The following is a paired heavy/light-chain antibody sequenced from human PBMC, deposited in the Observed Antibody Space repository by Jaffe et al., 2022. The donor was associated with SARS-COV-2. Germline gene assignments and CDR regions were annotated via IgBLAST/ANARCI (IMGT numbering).Heavy chain of an antibody. D-gene: IGHD4-4*01. V-gene: IGHV3-48*01. CDR1: GFTFSDYS. CDR3: ARDRLYDYNDTPPRHDY. CDR2: ISTGSSTI. Sequence: EAQLVESGGGLVQPGGSLRLSCAASGFTFSDYSMNWVRQAPGKGLEWVSYISTGSSTIKYADSVMGRFTISRDNARNSLYLQMNSLRAEDTAVYYCARDRLYDYNDTPPRHDYWGQGTLVTVSS. J-gene: IGHJ4*02.
Light chain of an antibody. J-gene: IGKJ1*01. Sequence: DIVMTQSPDSLAVSLGERATINCKSSQSVLYSSNNKNYLAWYQQKPGQPPKLLIYWASTRESGVPDRFSGSGSGTDFTLTISSLQAEDVAVYYCQQYFHTPWTFGQGTKVEIK. CDR1: QSVLYSSNNKNY. CDR2: WAS. V-gene: IGKV4-1*01. CDR3: QQYFHTPWT.